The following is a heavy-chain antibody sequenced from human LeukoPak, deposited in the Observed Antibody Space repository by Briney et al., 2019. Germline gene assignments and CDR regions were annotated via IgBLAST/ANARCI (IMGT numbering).Heavy chain of an antibody. V-gene: IGHV3-74*01. CDR1: GFTFSTYW. CDR3: ARGARDDYVWGSYRSSYVGYFDY. D-gene: IGHD3-16*02. Sequence: GGTLRLSCAASGFTFSTYWMHWVRQVPGKGLVWVSRISSDGANANYADSVKGRFTISRDNAKNSLYLQMNSLRAEDTAVYYCARGARDDYVWGSYRSSYVGYFDYWGQGTLVTVSS. J-gene: IGHJ4*02. CDR2: ISSDGANA.